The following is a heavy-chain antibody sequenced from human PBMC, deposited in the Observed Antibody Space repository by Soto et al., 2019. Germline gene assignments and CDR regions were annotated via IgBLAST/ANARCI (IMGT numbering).Heavy chain of an antibody. Sequence: GGSLRLSCAASGFTFSSYAMSWVRQAPGKGLEWVSAISGSGGSTYYADSVKGRFTISRDNSKNTLYLQMNSLRAEDTAVYYCAKEGLLWFGELLSYYYYGMDVWGQGTTVTVSS. CDR3: AKEGLLWFGELLSYYYYGMDV. J-gene: IGHJ6*02. CDR2: ISGSGGST. D-gene: IGHD3-10*01. CDR1: GFTFSSYA. V-gene: IGHV3-23*01.